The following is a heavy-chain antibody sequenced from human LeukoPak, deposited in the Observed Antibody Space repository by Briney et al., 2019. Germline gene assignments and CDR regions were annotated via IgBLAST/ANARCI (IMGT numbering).Heavy chain of an antibody. V-gene: IGHV3-23*01. CDR3: TRDSRYDFWSGYEYNWFDP. D-gene: IGHD3-3*01. CDR2: ISGSGGST. CDR1: GFTFSSYA. Sequence: GGSLRLSCAASGFTFSSYAMSWVRQAPGKGLEWVSAISGSGGSTYYADSVKGRFTISRDNSKNSLYLQMNSLRAEDTAVYYCTRDSRYDFWSGYEYNWFDPWGQGTLVTVSS. J-gene: IGHJ5*02.